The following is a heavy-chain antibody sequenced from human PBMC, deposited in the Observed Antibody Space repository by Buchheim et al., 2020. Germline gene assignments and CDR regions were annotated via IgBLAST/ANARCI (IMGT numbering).Heavy chain of an antibody. D-gene: IGHD2-2*01. Sequence: QVQLVESGGGVVQPGRSLRLSCAASGFTFSSYGMHWVRQAPGKGLEWVAVISYDGSNKYYADSVKGRFTIPRDNSKNPLYLQMNSLRAEDTAVYYCARERPDPWFDPWGQGTL. CDR2: ISYDGSNK. V-gene: IGHV3-30*03. J-gene: IGHJ5*02. CDR3: ARERPDPWFDP. CDR1: GFTFSSYG.